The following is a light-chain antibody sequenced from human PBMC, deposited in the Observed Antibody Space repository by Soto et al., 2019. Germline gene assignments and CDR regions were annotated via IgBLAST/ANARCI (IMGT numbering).Light chain of an antibody. J-gene: IGKJ1*01. Sequence: EIVMTQSPATLSVSPGERATLSCRASQSVGSNLAWYQQKPGQAPRLLIYGASTRATGIPARFSGSGSGTDFTLTISSLQSEDFAIYFCKENNNWPPDRTFGQGTKVEIK. V-gene: IGKV3-15*01. CDR2: GAS. CDR1: QSVGSN. CDR3: KENNNWPPDRT.